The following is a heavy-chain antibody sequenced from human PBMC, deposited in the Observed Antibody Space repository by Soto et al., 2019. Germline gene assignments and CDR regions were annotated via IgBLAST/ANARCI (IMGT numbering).Heavy chain of an antibody. Sequence: ASVKVSCKASGYTFTSYSMHWVRQAPGQRLEWMGWINVGNGNTKYSQKIQGRVNITTDTSASTAYMELSSLTSEDTAEYYCRRERWGSGSSWFDPLCQGNLVTVSS. J-gene: IGHJ5*02. D-gene: IGHD1-26*01. CDR1: GYTFTSYS. CDR3: RRERWGSGSSWFDP. V-gene: IGHV1-3*01. CDR2: INVGNGNT.